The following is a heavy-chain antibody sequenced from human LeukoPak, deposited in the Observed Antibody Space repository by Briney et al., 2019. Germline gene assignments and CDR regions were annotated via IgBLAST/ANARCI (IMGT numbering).Heavy chain of an antibody. Sequence: GGSLRLSCAASGFTFSSYWMHWVRQAPGRGLEWVSLISGDGHTTYYADSVKGRFTVSRDNSKDSLYLQMNSLRSEDTALYYGLHFFDYWGQGTLVTVSS. J-gene: IGHJ4*02. CDR1: GFTFSSYW. V-gene: IGHV3-43*02. CDR2: ISGDGHTT. CDR3: LHFFDY.